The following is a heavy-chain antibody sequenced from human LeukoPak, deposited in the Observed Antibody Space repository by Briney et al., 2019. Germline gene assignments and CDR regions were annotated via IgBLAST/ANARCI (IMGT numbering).Heavy chain of an antibody. V-gene: IGHV4-39*01. CDR2: IYYTGST. Sequence: SENLSLTCTVSGGSISSSSYYWGWIRQPPGKGLEWIRSIYYTGSTYHNPSLKSRVTISVDTSKNQFSLKLSSVTAADTAVYYCARRAMITFGGVIVSFRDYWGQGTLVTVSS. CDR1: GGSISSSSYY. J-gene: IGHJ4*02. CDR3: ARRAMITFGGVIVSFRDY. D-gene: IGHD3-16*02.